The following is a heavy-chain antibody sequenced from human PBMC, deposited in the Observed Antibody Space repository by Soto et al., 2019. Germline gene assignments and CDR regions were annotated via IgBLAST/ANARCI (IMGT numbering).Heavy chain of an antibody. CDR3: ARDYLVVVAATLGNYYYYGMDV. V-gene: IGHV3-48*02. Sequence: EVQLVESGGGLVQPGGSLRLSCAASGFTFSSYSMNWVRQAPGKGLEWVSYISSSSSTIYYADSVKGRFTISRDNAKNSLYLQMNSLRDEDTAVYYCARDYLVVVAATLGNYYYYGMDVWGQGPTVTVSS. J-gene: IGHJ6*02. D-gene: IGHD2-15*01. CDR2: ISSSSSTI. CDR1: GFTFSSYS.